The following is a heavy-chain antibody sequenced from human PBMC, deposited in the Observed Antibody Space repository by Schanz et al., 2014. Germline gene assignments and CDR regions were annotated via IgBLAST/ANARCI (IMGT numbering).Heavy chain of an antibody. CDR3: ARARYGLDV. CDR2: INPTTGNP. CDR1: GYIFSSYA. J-gene: IGHJ6*02. V-gene: IGHV7-4-1*01. Sequence: QLVQSGSEFRKPGASVKVSCKASGYIFSSYAIHWVRQAPGQGLEWMGWINPTTGNPGYAQGFTGRFVFSFDTSVSTAYLXXXXXXXXATAVYYCARARYGLDVWGQGTTVTVSS.